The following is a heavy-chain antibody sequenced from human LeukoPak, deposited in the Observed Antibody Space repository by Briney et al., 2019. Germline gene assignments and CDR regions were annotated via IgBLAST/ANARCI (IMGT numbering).Heavy chain of an antibody. Sequence: ASVEVSCKASGYTFTSYYMHWVRQAPGQGLEWMGIINPSGGSTSYAQKFQGRVTMTRDTSTSTVYMELSSLRSEDTAVYYCASGIQYSGSYYLGDYWGQGTLVTVSS. V-gene: IGHV1-46*01. D-gene: IGHD1-26*01. CDR3: ASGIQYSGSYYLGDY. CDR2: INPSGGST. J-gene: IGHJ4*02. CDR1: GYTFTSYY.